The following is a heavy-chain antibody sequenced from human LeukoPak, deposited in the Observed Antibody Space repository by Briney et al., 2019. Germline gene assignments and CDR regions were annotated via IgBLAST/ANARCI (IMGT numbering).Heavy chain of an antibody. J-gene: IGHJ4*02. CDR3: AKGVKHIVVVTAQHYFDY. Sequence: GGSLRLSCAASGFTFSSYGMHWVRQAPGKGLERVAFIRYDGSNKYYADSVKGRFTTSRDNSKNTLYLQMNTLRAEDTGVYYCAKGVKHIVVVTAQHYFDYWGQGTLVTVSS. D-gene: IGHD2-21*02. CDR2: IRYDGSNK. CDR1: GFTFSSYG. V-gene: IGHV3-30*02.